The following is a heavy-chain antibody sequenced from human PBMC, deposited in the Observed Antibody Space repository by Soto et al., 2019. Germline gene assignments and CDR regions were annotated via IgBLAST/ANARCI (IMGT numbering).Heavy chain of an antibody. Sequence: GGSLRLSCAASGFTFSSYAMSWVRQAPGKGLEWVSAISGSGGSTYYADSVKGRFTISRDNSKNTLYLQMNSLRVEDTAVYYCAKDLVERNVLLWFGELFYSYFDYWGQGTLVTVSS. CDR3: AKDLVERNVLLWFGELFYSYFDY. CDR1: GFTFSSYA. D-gene: IGHD3-10*01. CDR2: ISGSGGST. V-gene: IGHV3-23*01. J-gene: IGHJ4*02.